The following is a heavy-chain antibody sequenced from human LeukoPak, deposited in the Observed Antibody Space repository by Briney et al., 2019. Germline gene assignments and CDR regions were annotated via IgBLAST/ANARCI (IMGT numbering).Heavy chain of an antibody. Sequence: GRSLRLSCAASGFTFSSYSMNWVRQAPGKGLEWVSYISSSSSTIYYADSVKGRFTISRDNAKNSLYLQMNSLRAEDTAVYYCAKDYGIAVAGHDYWGQGTLVTVSS. J-gene: IGHJ4*02. D-gene: IGHD6-19*01. CDR1: GFTFSSYS. CDR2: ISSSSSTI. V-gene: IGHV3-48*01. CDR3: AKDYGIAVAGHDY.